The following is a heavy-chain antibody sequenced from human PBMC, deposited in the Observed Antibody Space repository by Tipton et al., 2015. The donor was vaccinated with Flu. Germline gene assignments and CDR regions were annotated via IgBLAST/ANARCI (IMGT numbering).Heavy chain of an antibody. J-gene: IGHJ4*02. D-gene: IGHD5-24*01. CDR3: AGVGDGYSLY. V-gene: IGHV4-34*01. CDR2: INHSGST. CDR1: GGSFSGYY. Sequence: TLSLTCAVYGGSFSGYYWSWIRQPPGKGLEWIGEINHSGSTNYNPSLKSRVTISVDTSKNQFSLKLSSVTAADTAVYYCAGVGDGYSLYWGQGTLVTVSS.